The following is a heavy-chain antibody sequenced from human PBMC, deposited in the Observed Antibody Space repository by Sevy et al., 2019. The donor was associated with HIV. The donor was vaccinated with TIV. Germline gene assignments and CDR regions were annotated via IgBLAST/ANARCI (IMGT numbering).Heavy chain of an antibody. CDR1: GFTFSDYY. Sequence: GGSLRLSCAASGFTFSDYYMSWIRQAPGKGLEWISYISGSDDAITYADSVKGRFSISRDNAKNSLYLQLTSLRPEDTGVYYWARDDVKDGDLGDYYYCAMDVWGQGTTVTVSS. CDR2: ISGSDDAI. D-gene: IGHD4-17*01. V-gene: IGHV3-11*01. CDR3: ARDDVKDGDLGDYYYCAMDV. J-gene: IGHJ6*02.